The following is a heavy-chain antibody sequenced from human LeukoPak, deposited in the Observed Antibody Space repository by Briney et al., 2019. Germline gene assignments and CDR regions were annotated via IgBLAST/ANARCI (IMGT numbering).Heavy chain of an antibody. D-gene: IGHD4-17*01. J-gene: IGHJ4*02. Sequence: PGGSLRLSCAASGFTVSSNYMSWVRQAPGKGLEWVSAISGSGGSTYYADSVKGRFTISRDNSKNTLYLQMNSLRAEDTAVYYCAKEGYGDHDYWGQGTLVTVSS. CDR2: ISGSGGST. V-gene: IGHV3-23*01. CDR1: GFTVSSNY. CDR3: AKEGYGDHDY.